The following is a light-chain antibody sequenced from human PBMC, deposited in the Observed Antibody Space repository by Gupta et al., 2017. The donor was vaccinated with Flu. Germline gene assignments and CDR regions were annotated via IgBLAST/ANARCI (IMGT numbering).Light chain of an antibody. J-gene: IGKJ4*01. CDR3: QQSYSSPWLT. CDR1: QSISSY. CDR2: AAS. Sequence: SSLYASVGDRVTITCRASQSISSYLNWYQHKPGKAPKLLIYAASSLQSGVQSRFSGSGSGTDFTLTISSLQPEEFATYYCQQSYSSPWLTFGGGTKVEIK. V-gene: IGKV1-39*01.